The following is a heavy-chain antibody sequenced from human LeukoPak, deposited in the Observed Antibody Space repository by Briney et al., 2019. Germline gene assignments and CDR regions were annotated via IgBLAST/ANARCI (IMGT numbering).Heavy chain of an antibody. Sequence: TGGSLRLSCSASGFPFSSYAMSWVRQAPGKGLEWVSGISGSGGSTYYADSVKGRFTISRDNSKNRLYLQMNSLRAEDTAVYYCAKRPRGNYLDPFDYWGQGTLVTVSS. V-gene: IGHV3-23*01. CDR2: ISGSGGST. CDR3: AKRPRGNYLDPFDY. J-gene: IGHJ4*02. D-gene: IGHD3-10*01. CDR1: GFPFSSYA.